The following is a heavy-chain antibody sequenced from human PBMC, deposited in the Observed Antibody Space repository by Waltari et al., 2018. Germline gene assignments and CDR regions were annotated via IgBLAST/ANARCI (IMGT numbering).Heavy chain of an antibody. D-gene: IGHD3-10*01. Sequence: QVQLVQSGAEVKKPGSSVKVSCKASGGTFSSYAIRWVRQAPEQGLEWMGGIIPIFGTANYAQKFQGRVTITADESTSTAYMELSSLRSEDTAVYYCASGMVRGVINYYYGMDVWGQGTTVTVSS. J-gene: IGHJ6*02. CDR2: IIPIFGTA. CDR3: ASGMVRGVINYYYGMDV. V-gene: IGHV1-69*01. CDR1: GGTFSSYA.